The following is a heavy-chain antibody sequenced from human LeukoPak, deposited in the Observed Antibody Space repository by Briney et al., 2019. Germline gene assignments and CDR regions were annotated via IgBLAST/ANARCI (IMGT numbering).Heavy chain of an antibody. D-gene: IGHD1-26*01. CDR1: GDSISNSNYY. J-gene: IGHJ3*02. Sequence: SETLSLTCTASGDSISNSNYYWGWVRQSPGRGLEWLGNIFYNGGPYYNPSFKSRVAISVDTSKNHFSLTLNAVTAADTAVYYCASYSGIYSAFEIWSQGTLVTVSS. CDR3: ASYSGIYSAFEI. V-gene: IGHV4-39*07. CDR2: IFYNGGP.